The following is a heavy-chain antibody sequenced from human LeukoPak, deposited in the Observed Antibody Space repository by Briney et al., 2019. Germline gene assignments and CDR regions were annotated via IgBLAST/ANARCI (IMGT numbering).Heavy chain of an antibody. CDR2: IYYSGST. J-gene: IGHJ5*02. CDR3: ARDYGDYGNWFDP. Sequence: SETLSLTCTVSGGSISSSSYYWGWIRQPPGKGLEWIGSIYYSGSTYYNPSLKSRVTISVDTSKNQFSLKLSSVTAPDTAVYYCARDYGDYGNWFDPWGQGTLVTVSS. D-gene: IGHD4-17*01. CDR1: GGSISSSSYY. V-gene: IGHV4-39*07.